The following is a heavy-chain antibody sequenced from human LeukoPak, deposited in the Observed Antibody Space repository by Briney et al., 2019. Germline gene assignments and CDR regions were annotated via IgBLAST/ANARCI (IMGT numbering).Heavy chain of an antibody. CDR3: ARAGGSYYAFDI. CDR2: INSDGSST. CDR1: GFTFSSYW. V-gene: IGHV3-74*01. D-gene: IGHD1-26*01. J-gene: IGHJ3*02. Sequence: PGGSLRLSCAASGFTFSSYWMHWVRQAPGKGLVRVSRINSDGSSTSYADSVKGRFTISRDNAKNSLYLQMNSLRAEDTAVYYCARAGGSYYAFDIWGQGTMVTVSS.